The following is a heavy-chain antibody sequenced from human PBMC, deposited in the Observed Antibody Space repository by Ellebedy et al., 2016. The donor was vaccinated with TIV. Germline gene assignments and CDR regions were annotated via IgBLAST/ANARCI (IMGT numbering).Heavy chain of an antibody. CDR2: IYPGDSDT. J-gene: IGHJ6*02. CDR3: ARHVRVAYSSGWSNYYYGMDV. V-gene: IGHV5-51*01. D-gene: IGHD6-19*01. Sequence: GESLKISCKGSGYSFTSYWIGWVRQMPGKGLEWMGIIYPGDSDTRYSPSFQGQVTISADKSISTAYLQWSSLKASDTAMYYCARHVRVAYSSGWSNYYYGMDVWGQGTTVTVSS. CDR1: GYSFTSYW.